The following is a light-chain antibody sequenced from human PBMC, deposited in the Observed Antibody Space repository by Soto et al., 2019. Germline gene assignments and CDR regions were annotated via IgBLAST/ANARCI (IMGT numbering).Light chain of an antibody. CDR2: DVT. Sequence: QSALTQPGSVSGSPGQSVTISCTGTSSDVGGYNHVSWYQQHPGQAPKLMIYDVTKRPSGVADRFSGSASGNTASLSISGLHADDEDDYYYCSYGGAYTPLLFGAGTKLTVL. CDR3: CSYGGAYTPLL. CDR1: SSDVGGYNH. V-gene: IGLV2-11*01. J-gene: IGLJ1*01.